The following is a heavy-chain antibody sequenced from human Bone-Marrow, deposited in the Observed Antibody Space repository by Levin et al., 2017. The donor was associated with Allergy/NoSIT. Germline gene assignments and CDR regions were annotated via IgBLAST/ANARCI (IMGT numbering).Heavy chain of an antibody. CDR2: ISFDGNNQ. D-gene: IGHD3-9*01. J-gene: IGHJ6*02. Sequence: GGSLRLSCVASGLNFSNYALHWVRQAPGRGLEWVAVISFDGNNQYYADSVKGRFTVSRDNSKSTLYLQVNSLRAEDTALYYCARDGSTYYDILTGYYKGDDYYGMDVWGQGTSVAVSS. CDR3: ARDGSTYYDILTGYYKGDDYYGMDV. V-gene: IGHV3-30-3*01. CDR1: GLNFSNYA.